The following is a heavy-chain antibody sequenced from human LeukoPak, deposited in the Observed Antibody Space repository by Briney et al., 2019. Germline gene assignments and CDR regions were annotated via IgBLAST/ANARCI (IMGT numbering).Heavy chain of an antibody. V-gene: IGHV3-53*01. D-gene: IGHD6-19*01. CDR2: IYSGGST. CDR1: GFTVSSNY. J-gene: IGHJ4*02. CDR3: AKPQTTRDSSGWYGRGYYFDY. Sequence: GGSLRLSCAASGFTVSSNYMSWVRQAPGKGLEWVSVIYSGGSTFGADSVKGRFTISRDNSKNTLYLQMNSLRAEDTAVYYCAKPQTTRDSSGWYGRGYYFDYWGQGTLVTVSS.